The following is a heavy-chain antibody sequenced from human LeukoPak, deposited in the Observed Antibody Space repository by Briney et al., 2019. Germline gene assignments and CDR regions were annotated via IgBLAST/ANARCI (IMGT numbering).Heavy chain of an antibody. D-gene: IGHD3-22*01. V-gene: IGHV3-30*02. CDR3: AKDTYSGSSGYYVFDY. Sequence: PGGSLRLSRAVSGFTFSTYGIHWVRQAPGKGLEWVAFIRYDGSNEHYADSVKGRFTISRDNSKNTLYLQMNSLRAEDTAVYYCAKDTYSGSSGYYVFDYWGQGTLVTVSS. J-gene: IGHJ4*02. CDR1: GFTFSTYG. CDR2: IRYDGSNE.